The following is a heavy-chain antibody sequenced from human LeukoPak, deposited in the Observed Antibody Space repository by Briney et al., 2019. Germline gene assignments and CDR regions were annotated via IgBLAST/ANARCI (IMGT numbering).Heavy chain of an antibody. V-gene: IGHV3-48*04. CDR1: GFTFSGYS. CDR2: ISSSSSTI. CDR3: ARSYSGSYWDEGYYYYGMDV. J-gene: IGHJ6*02. D-gene: IGHD1-26*01. Sequence: GGSLRLSCAASGFTFSGYSMNWVRQAPGKGLEWVSYISSSSSTIHYADSVKGRFTISRDNAKNSLYLQMNSLRAEDTAVYYCARSYSGSYWDEGYYYYGMDVWGQGTTVTVSS.